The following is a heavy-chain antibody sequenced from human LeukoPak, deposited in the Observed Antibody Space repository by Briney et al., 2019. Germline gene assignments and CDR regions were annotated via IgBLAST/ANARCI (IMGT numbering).Heavy chain of an antibody. CDR1: GYTFTGYY. CDR2: INPSGDNT. Sequence: ASVKVSCKASGYTFTGYYMHWVRQAPGQGLEWMGIINPSGDNTWYAQKFQGRVTLTRDMATSTDYMEVSSLRSEDTAVYYCARGTTVMDYWGQGTLVTVSS. J-gene: IGHJ4*02. D-gene: IGHD4-11*01. CDR3: ARGTTVMDY. V-gene: IGHV1-46*01.